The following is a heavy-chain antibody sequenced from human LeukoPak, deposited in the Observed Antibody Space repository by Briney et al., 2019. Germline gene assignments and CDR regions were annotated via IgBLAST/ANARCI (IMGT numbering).Heavy chain of an antibody. CDR2: ISSSSSYT. Sequence: PGGSLRLSCAASGLTFSDYYMSWIRQAPGKGLEWVSYISSSSSYTNYADSVKGRFTISRDNAKNSLYLQMNSLRAEDTAVYYCARDSVDTAMADFDYWGQGTLVTVSS. CDR3: ARDSVDTAMADFDY. V-gene: IGHV3-11*05. CDR1: GLTFSDYY. J-gene: IGHJ4*02. D-gene: IGHD5-18*01.